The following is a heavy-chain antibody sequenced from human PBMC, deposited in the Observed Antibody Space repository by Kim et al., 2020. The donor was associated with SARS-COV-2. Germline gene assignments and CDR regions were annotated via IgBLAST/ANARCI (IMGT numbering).Heavy chain of an antibody. CDR3: AKDHPSNGWPAFDS. Sequence: GGSLRLSCVASGFTFTSRAMSWVRQAPGKGPEWLASINNGGTPYNADSVKGRLTIARDITKDTLYLQMNSLVAGDTALYYCAKDHPSNGWPAFDSWGQGTLVTVSS. J-gene: IGHJ4*02. V-gene: IGHV3-23*01. CDR2: INNGGTP. CDR1: GFTFTSRA. D-gene: IGHD6-19*01.